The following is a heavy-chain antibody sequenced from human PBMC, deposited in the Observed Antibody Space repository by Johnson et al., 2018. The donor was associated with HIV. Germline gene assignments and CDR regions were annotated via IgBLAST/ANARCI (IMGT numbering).Heavy chain of an antibody. CDR3: AKDIGGRGGDCDAFDI. J-gene: IGHJ3*02. CDR1: GFTVSSNY. D-gene: IGHD2-21*02. Sequence: VQLVESGGGVVQPGRSLRLSCAASGFTVSSNYMSWVRQAPGKGLEWVSVIYSGGSTYYADSVKGRFTISRDNAKNSLYLQMNSLRAEDTALYYCAKDIGGRGGDCDAFDIWGQGTMVTV. CDR2: IYSGGST. V-gene: IGHV3-53*04.